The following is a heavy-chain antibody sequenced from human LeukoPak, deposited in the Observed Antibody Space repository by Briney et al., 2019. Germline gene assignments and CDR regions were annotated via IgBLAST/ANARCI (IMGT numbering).Heavy chain of an antibody. Sequence: GGSLKLSCAASGFTFSSYAMSWVRQAPGKGLEWVSPISGSGGRTYYADSVKGRFTISRDNSKNTLYLQMNSPRAEDTAVYYCAKEITYYYDSSGYYYERYFQHWGQGTLVTVSS. J-gene: IGHJ1*01. CDR3: AKEITYYYDSSGYYYERYFQH. CDR1: GFTFSSYA. CDR2: ISGSGGRT. V-gene: IGHV3-23*01. D-gene: IGHD3-22*01.